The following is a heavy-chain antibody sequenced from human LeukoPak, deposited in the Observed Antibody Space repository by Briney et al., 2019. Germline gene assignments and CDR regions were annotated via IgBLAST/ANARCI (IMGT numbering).Heavy chain of an antibody. D-gene: IGHD3-10*01. J-gene: IGHJ4*02. CDR3: ARLLYGSGSYYPLDY. CDR2: ISAYNGNT. CDR1: GYTFTSYG. V-gene: IGHV1-18*01. Sequence: ASVKVSCKASGYTFTSYGISWVRQAPGQGLEWMGWISAYNGNTNYAQKLQGRVTMTTDTSTSTAYMELRSLRSDDTVVYYCARLLYGSGSYYPLDYWGQGTLVTVSS.